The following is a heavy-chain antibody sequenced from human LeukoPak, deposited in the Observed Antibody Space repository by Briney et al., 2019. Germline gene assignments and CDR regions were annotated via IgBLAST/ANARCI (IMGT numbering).Heavy chain of an antibody. CDR2: IYYSGST. CDR1: GDSISGFY. Sequence: SETLSLTCTVSGDSISGFYWSWIRQPPGKGLEWIGYIYYSGSTNYNPSLKSRVTISVDTSKNQFSLKLSSVTAAGTAVYYCARDVEVADAFDIWGQGTMVTVSS. V-gene: IGHV4-59*01. D-gene: IGHD2-21*01. CDR3: ARDVEVADAFDI. J-gene: IGHJ3*02.